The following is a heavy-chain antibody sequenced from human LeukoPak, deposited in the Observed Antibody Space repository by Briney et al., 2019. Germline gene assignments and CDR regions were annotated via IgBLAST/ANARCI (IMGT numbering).Heavy chain of an antibody. J-gene: IGHJ2*01. CDR1: GYTFTGYY. CDR2: INPNSGGT. Sequence: ASVKVSCKASGYTFTGYYMHWVRQAPGQGLEWMGWINPNSGGTNYAQKFRGRVTMTRDTSISTAYMELSRLRSDDTAVYYCARVTLDYLEYWYFDLWGRGTLVTVSS. CDR3: ARVTLDYLEYWYFDL. D-gene: IGHD4-11*01. V-gene: IGHV1-2*02.